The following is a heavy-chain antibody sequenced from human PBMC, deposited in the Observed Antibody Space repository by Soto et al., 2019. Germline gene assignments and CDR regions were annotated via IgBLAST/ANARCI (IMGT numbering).Heavy chain of an antibody. D-gene: IGHD2-15*01. CDR3: AIDWAVVARTDYYYGMDV. V-gene: IGHV3-74*01. Sequence: EVQLVESGGGLVQPGGSVRLSCVISGFNFRDYWMHWVRQTPGKGLVRVSRINSDGSSTSYADSVKGRFTISRDNAKNTLYLQMNSLRAEDSAVYYCAIDWAVVARTDYYYGMDVWGQGTTVTVSS. CDR2: INSDGSST. J-gene: IGHJ6*02. CDR1: GFNFRDYW.